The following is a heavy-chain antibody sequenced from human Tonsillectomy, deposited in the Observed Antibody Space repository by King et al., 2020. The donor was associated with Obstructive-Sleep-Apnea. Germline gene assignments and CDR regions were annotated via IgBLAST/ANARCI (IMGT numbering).Heavy chain of an antibody. CDR2: IRERSNAYTT. CDR3: ARYLGSYHASDL. J-gene: IGHJ3*01. CDR1: GFTFSEHY. Sequence: VQLVESGGGLVQPGGSLRLSCAASGFTFSEHYMDWVRQAPGKGLEWVGRIRERSNAYTTEYAASVKGRFTISRDDSKNSLHLQMNSLKTEDTAVYYCARYLGSYHASDLWGRGTMVTVSS. V-gene: IGHV3-72*01. D-gene: IGHD1-26*01.